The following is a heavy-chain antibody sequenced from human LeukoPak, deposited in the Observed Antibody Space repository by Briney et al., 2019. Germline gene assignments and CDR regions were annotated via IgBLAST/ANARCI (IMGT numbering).Heavy chain of an antibody. J-gene: IGHJ4*02. D-gene: IGHD6-19*01. CDR1: GFTFSGPA. CDR3: TALGVAAY. CDR2: IRSRTNSYAT. Sequence: GGSRKLSCAASGFTFSGPALHWVRQASGKGLEWVGRIRSRTNSYATVYAASVKGRFTISRDDSKNMAYLQMNSLKTEDTAVYYCTALGVAAYWGQGTLVTVSS. V-gene: IGHV3-73*01.